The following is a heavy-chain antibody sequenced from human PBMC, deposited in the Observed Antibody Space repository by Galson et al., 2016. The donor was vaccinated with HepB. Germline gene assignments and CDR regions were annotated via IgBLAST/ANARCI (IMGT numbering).Heavy chain of an antibody. CDR2: ISSSGTTI. D-gene: IGHD3-10*01. CDR1: GFTFSRYE. CDR3: ARVLFGSGSYWCLNV. J-gene: IGHJ4*01. V-gene: IGHV3-48*03. Sequence: SLRLSCAASGFTFSRYEMNWVRQAPGKGLEWVSYISSSGTTIYYADSVKGRFTLTRDNAKNSLYLQMNSLRDEDTAVYFCARVLFGSGSYWCLNVWGQGNPGHRLL.